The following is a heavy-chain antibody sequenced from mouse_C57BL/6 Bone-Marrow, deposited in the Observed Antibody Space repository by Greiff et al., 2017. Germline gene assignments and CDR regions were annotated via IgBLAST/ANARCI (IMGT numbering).Heavy chain of an antibody. J-gene: IGHJ2*01. Sequence: EVQLQQSGPVLVKPGASVKMSCKASGYTFTDYYMNWVKQSHGKSLEWIGVINPYNGGTSYNQKFKGKATLTVDKSSSTAYMELNSLTSEDSAVYYCAREITTVVATDYWGQGTTLTVSS. V-gene: IGHV1-19*01. CDR1: GYTFTDYY. CDR2: INPYNGGT. CDR3: AREITTVVATDY. D-gene: IGHD1-1*01.